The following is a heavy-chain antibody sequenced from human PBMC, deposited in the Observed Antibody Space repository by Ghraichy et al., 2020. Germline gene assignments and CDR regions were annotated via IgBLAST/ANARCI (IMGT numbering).Heavy chain of an antibody. CDR1: GDSISSRGSY. CDR2: ISYSGST. J-gene: IGHJ4*02. CDR3: AREYSSSPGY. D-gene: IGHD6-6*01. V-gene: IGHV4-39*02. Sequence: SETLSLTCTVSGDSISSRGSYWGWVRQPPGKGLEWIGSISYSGSTYYKPSLKSRVTISIDTSKNQFSLKLSSVTAADTAVYYCAREYSSSPGYWGQGTLVTVSS.